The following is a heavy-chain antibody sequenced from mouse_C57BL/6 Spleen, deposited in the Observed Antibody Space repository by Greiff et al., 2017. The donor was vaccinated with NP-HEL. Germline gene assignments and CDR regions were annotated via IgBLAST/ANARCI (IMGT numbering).Heavy chain of an antibody. Sequence: VQLQQSGAELVRPGASVKLSCTASGFNIKDDYMHWVKQRPEQGLEWIGWIDPENGDTEYASKFQGKATITADTSSNTAYLQLSSLTSEDTAFYYCTRAWRSYFDYWGQGTTLTVSS. CDR3: TRAWRSYFDY. D-gene: IGHD3-1*01. J-gene: IGHJ2*01. CDR2: IDPENGDT. V-gene: IGHV14-4*01. CDR1: GFNIKDDY.